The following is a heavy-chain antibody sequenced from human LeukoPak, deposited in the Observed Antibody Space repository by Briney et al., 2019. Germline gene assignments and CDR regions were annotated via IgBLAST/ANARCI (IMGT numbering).Heavy chain of an antibody. CDR1: GFTFSSYA. Sequence: PGGSLRLSCAASGFTFSSYAMCWVRQALGKGLEWVSAISGSGGSTYYADSVKGRFTISRDNSKNTLYLQMNSLRAEDTAVYYCAKRSAYDILTSFDYWGQGTLVTVSS. D-gene: IGHD3-9*01. CDR3: AKRSAYDILTSFDY. CDR2: ISGSGGST. J-gene: IGHJ4*02. V-gene: IGHV3-23*01.